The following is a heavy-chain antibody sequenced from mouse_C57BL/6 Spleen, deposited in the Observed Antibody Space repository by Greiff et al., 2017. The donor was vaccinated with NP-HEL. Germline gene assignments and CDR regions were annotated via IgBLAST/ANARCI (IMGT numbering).Heavy chain of an antibody. D-gene: IGHD2-5*01. CDR2: IYPGDGDT. CDR1: GYAFSSYW. Sequence: VQLVESGAELVKPAASVKISCKASGYAFSSYWMNWVKQRPGKGLEWIGQIYPGDGDTNYNGKFKGKATLTADKSSSTAYMQLSSLTSEDSAVYFCARGDYSNYGSMDYWGQGTSVTVSS. V-gene: IGHV1-80*01. CDR3: ARGDYSNYGSMDY. J-gene: IGHJ4*01.